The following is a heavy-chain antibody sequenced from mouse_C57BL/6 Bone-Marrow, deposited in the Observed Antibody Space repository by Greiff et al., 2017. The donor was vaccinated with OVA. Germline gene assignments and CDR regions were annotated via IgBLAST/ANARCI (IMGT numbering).Heavy chain of an antibody. V-gene: IGHV1-82*01. CDR3: ARGGYYYGSSYDYFDY. D-gene: IGHD1-1*01. CDR1: GYAFSSSW. J-gene: IGHJ2*01. Sequence: QVQLQQSGPELVKPGASVKISCKASGYAFSSSWMNWVKQRPGKGLEWIGRIYPGDGDTNYNGKFKGKATLTADKSSSTAYMQLSSLTSEDSAVYFCARGGYYYGSSYDYFDYWGQGTTLTVSS. CDR2: IYPGDGDT.